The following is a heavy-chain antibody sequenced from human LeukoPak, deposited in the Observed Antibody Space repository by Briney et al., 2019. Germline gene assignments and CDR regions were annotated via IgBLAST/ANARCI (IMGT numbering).Heavy chain of an antibody. CDR2: IDGSGGST. CDR3: AKLDYGDAFDI. D-gene: IGHD4/OR15-4a*01. CDR1: GFTFSSYA. J-gene: IGHJ3*02. V-gene: IGHV3-23*01. Sequence: GGSLRLSCAASGFTFSSYAMSWVRQAPGKELEWVSAIDGSGGSTYYADSVKGRFTISRDNSKNTLYLQMNSLRAEDTAAYYCAKLDYGDAFDIWGQGTMVTVSP.